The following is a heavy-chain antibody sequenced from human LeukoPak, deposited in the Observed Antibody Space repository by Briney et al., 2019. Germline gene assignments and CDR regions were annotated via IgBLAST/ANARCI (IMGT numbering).Heavy chain of an antibody. D-gene: IGHD2-15*01. CDR1: GFTFSSYG. V-gene: IGHV3-33*01. Sequence: GGSLRLSCAASGFTFSSYGMHWVRQAPGKGLEWVAVIWYDGSNKYYADSVKGRFTISRDNAKNSLYLQMNSLRAEDTAVYYCARDLAPSYYGMDVWGQGTTVTVSS. CDR2: IWYDGSNK. CDR3: ARDLAPSYYGMDV. J-gene: IGHJ6*02.